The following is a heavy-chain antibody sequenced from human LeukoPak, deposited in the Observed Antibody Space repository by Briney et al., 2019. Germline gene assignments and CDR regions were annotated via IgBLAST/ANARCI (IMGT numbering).Heavy chain of an antibody. J-gene: IGHJ4*02. D-gene: IGHD3-10*01. V-gene: IGHV3-7*01. CDR3: TRVANYYDGSKTYYFFEN. CDR2: INQSSSEI. Sequence: GGSLRLSCAASGFTFSTYCMSWVRQAPGKGLEWLANINQSSSEIYYVDSVKGRFTISRDNAKNSLYLQMNSLRVEDTAVYYWTRVANYYDGSKTYYFFENWGQGTPVTASS. CDR1: GFTFSTYC.